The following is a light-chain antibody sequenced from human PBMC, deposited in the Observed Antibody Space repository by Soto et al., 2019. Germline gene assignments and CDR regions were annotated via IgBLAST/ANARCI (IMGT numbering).Light chain of an antibody. Sequence: QSALTQPASVSGSPGQSITISCTGTSSDIGGYNFVSWYHQHPGKAPKLMIYEVSNRPSGVSDRFSGSKSGNTASLTITGLQADDEADYYCQSYESSSLSGFVFGSGTKVTVL. CDR2: EVS. CDR1: SSDIGGYNF. CDR3: QSYESSSLSGFV. J-gene: IGLJ1*01. V-gene: IGLV2-14*01.